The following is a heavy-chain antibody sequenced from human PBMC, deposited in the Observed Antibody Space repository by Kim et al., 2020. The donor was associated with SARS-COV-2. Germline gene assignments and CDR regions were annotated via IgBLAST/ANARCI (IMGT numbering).Heavy chain of an antibody. CDR2: ISSSSSTI. D-gene: IGHD3-3*01. V-gene: IGHV3-48*02. CDR1: GFTFSRYS. J-gene: IGHJ4*02. Sequence: GGSLRLSCAASGFTFSRYSMNWVRQAPGKGLEWVSYISSSSSTIYYADSVKGRFTISRDNAKNSLYLQMNSLRDEDTAVYYCASPDFWSGYYLGWGQGTLVTVSS. CDR3: ASPDFWSGYYLG.